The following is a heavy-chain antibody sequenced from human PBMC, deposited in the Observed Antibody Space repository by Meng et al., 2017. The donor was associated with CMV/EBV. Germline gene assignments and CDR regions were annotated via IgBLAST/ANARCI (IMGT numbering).Heavy chain of an antibody. CDR2: INPNSGGT. J-gene: IGHJ3*02. V-gene: IGHV1-2*02. Sequence: SVKVSCKASGYTFTGYYMHWVRQAPGQGPEWMGWINPNSGGTNYAQKFQGRVTMTRDTSISTAYMELSRLRSDDTAVYYCARGGAYCGGDCYSFAFDIWGQGTMVTVSS. CDR3: ARGGAYCGGDCYSFAFDI. D-gene: IGHD2-21*01. CDR1: GYTFTGYY.